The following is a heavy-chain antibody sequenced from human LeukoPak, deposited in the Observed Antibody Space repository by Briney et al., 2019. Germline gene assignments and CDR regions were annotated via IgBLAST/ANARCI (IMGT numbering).Heavy chain of an antibody. CDR3: ARDKYGDYAFDY. Sequence: PGGSLRLSCAASGFTFSSYSMNWVRQAPGKGLEWVSYISSSSSTIYYADSVGGRVIISRDNAKNSLYLQMSGLRAEDTAVYYCARDKYGDYAFDYWGQGTLVTVSS. CDR2: ISSSSSTI. V-gene: IGHV3-48*04. J-gene: IGHJ4*02. D-gene: IGHD4-17*01. CDR1: GFTFSSYS.